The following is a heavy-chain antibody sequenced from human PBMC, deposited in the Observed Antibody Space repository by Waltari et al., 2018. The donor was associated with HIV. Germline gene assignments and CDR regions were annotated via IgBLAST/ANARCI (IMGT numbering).Heavy chain of an antibody. D-gene: IGHD1-26*01. CDR1: GYTFTSYN. CDR3: ARVRRPSGSYYLSY. Sequence: QVQLVQSGAEVKKPGASVKVSCKASGYTFTSYNIYWVRQAPGQGLEWMGWMNPNTGDTAYAQKFQGIVTMTRNTSMSTAYMELSSLRSEDTAVYYCARVRRPSGSYYLSYWGQGTLVTVSS. V-gene: IGHV1-8*01. CDR2: MNPNTGDT. J-gene: IGHJ4*02.